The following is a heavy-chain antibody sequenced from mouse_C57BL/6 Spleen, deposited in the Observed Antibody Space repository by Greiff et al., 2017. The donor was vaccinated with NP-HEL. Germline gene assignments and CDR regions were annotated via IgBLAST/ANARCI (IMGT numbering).Heavy chain of an antibody. CDR3: ARSYSNYYFDY. CDR1: GFTFTDYY. D-gene: IGHD2-5*01. J-gene: IGHJ2*01. V-gene: IGHV7-3*01. CDR2: IRNKANGYTT. Sequence: EVMLVESGGGLVQPGGSLSLSCAASGFTFTDYYMSWVRQPPGKALEWLGFIRNKANGYTTEYSASVKGRVTISRDNSQSILYLQMNALRAEDSATYYCARSYSNYYFDYWGQGTTLTVSS.